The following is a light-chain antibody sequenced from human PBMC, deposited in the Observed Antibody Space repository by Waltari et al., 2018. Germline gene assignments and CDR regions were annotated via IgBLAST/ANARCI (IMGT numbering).Light chain of an antibody. J-gene: IGLJ2*01. CDR3: SSQSSNDVVL. CDR2: DVS. V-gene: IGLV2-14*01. Sequence: QSALPQPASVSGSPGQSFTIFCAGTSNDVVGYNSVSWYQEHPGQAPRVIIYDVSDRPSGVSDRFSGSKSGNTASLTISGLQAEDEADYYCSSQSSNDVVLFGGGTKLTVL. CDR1: SNDVVGYNS.